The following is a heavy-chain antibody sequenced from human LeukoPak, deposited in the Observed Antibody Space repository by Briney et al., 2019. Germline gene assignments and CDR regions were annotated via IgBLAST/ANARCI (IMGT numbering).Heavy chain of an antibody. CDR3: ARGRGGYCSGGSCYSVLGWFDP. CDR1: GYTFTSYG. J-gene: IGHJ5*02. Sequence: ASVKVSCKASGYTFTSYGISWVRQAPGQGLEWMGWINPNSGGTNYAQKFQGRVTMTRDTSISTAYMELRSLRSDDTAVYYCARGRGGYCSGGSCYSVLGWFDPWGQGTLVTVSS. V-gene: IGHV1-2*02. CDR2: INPNSGGT. D-gene: IGHD2-15*01.